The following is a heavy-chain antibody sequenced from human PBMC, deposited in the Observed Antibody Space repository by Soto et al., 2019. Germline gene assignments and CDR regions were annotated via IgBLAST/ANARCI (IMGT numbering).Heavy chain of an antibody. V-gene: IGHV3-7*05. CDR2: IKDDGGDE. D-gene: IGHD6-19*01. CDR3: AGGSGWISDS. Sequence: DVQLVESGGGLVQPGGSLRLSCAASGFTFSPYWMSWVRLAPGKGLEWVAIIKDDGGDELYLEAVRGRFTISRDNAKKSLYLAMDSLRVEDTAVYYCAGGSGWISDSWGQGTLVTVSS. J-gene: IGHJ4*02. CDR1: GFTFSPYW.